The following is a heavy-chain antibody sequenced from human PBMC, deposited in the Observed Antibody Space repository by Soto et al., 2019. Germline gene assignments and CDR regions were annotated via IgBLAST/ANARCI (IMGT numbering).Heavy chain of an antibody. J-gene: IGHJ4*02. V-gene: IGHV3-23*01. Sequence: EVQLLESGGGLVQPGGSLRLSCEASGFAFGPYVMSWVRQAPGKGLEWVSAISGRVNSTYYAESVKGRFTISRDNAKNTLYLQMTSLRAEDTAVYYCAKDIRSSGGRSPFDLWGQGTLVTVSS. CDR3: AKDIRSSGGRSPFDL. CDR1: GFAFGPYV. CDR2: ISGRVNST. D-gene: IGHD2-15*01.